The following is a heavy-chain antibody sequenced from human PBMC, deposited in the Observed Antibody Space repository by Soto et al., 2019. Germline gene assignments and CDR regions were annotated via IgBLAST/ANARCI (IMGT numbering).Heavy chain of an antibody. V-gene: IGHV3-23*01. CDR3: AKSELLWFGESADYFDY. CDR2: ISGSGVST. CDR1: GFTFSSYA. J-gene: IGHJ4*02. D-gene: IGHD3-10*01. Sequence: GGSLRLSCAASGFTFSSYAMSWVRQAPGKGLEWVSAISGSGVSTYYADSVKGRFTISRDNSKNTLYLQMNSLRAEDKAVYYCAKSELLWFGESADYFDYWGQGTLVTVSS.